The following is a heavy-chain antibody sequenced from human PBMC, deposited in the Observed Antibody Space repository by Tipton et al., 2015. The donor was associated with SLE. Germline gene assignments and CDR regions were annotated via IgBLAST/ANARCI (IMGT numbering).Heavy chain of an antibody. CDR1: GGSISSGSYY. V-gene: IGHV4-61*01. J-gene: IGHJ3*02. D-gene: IGHD3-22*01. CDR2: IYYSGNT. Sequence: TLSLTCTVSGGSISSGSYYWSWIRQPPGKGLEWIGYIYYSGNTNYNPSLKSRVTISLDASKNQLSLKLSSVTAAETAVYYCARRTTRSSGYFGAFDIWGQGTMVTVSS. CDR3: ARRTTRSSGYFGAFDI.